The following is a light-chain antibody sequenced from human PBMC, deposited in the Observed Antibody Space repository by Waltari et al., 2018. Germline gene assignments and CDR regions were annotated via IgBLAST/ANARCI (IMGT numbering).Light chain of an antibody. CDR1: QSVGTF. CDR2: GAS. J-gene: IGKJ1*01. CDR3: QHYVRLPVT. V-gene: IGKV3-20*01. Sequence: IVLTQSPGTLSLSPGERATLSCRASQSVGTFLVWYQQKPGQAPRLLIQGASTRATGTPDRFSGSGSWTDFSLTISRLEPEDFAMYYCQHYVRLPVTFGQGTKVEI.